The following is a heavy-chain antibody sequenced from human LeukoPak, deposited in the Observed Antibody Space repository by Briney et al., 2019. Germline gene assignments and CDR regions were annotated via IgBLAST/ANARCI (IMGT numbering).Heavy chain of an antibody. CDR1: GGSISSYY. CDR2: IYTSGST. D-gene: IGHD3-22*01. V-gene: IGHV4-4*07. CDR3: ARVGITMIVVVHPFDY. Sequence: SETLSLTCTVSGGSISSYYWSWIRQPAGKGLEWIGRIYTSGSTNYNPSLKSRVTMSVDTSKNQFSLKLSSVTAADTAVYYCARVGITMIVVVHPFDYWGQGTLVTVSS. J-gene: IGHJ4*02.